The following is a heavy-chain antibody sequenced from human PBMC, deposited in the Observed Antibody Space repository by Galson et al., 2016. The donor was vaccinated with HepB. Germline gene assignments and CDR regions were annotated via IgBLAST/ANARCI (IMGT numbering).Heavy chain of an antibody. Sequence: SETLSLTCAVSGGSFSASYWSWIRQSPGKGLEWIGEINYRGETKYNPSLKGRVSISTDTSKNQFPVRLTSVTAADTAMYYCASQPGWYATDWGQGTLVTVSS. D-gene: IGHD6-19*01. CDR2: INYRGET. V-gene: IGHV4-34*01. CDR3: ASQPGWYATD. J-gene: IGHJ4*02. CDR1: GGSFSASY.